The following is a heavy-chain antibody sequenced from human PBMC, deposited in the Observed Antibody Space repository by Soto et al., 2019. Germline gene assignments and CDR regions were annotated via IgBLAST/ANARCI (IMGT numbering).Heavy chain of an antibody. Sequence: SETLSLTCAVYGGSFSGYYWSWIRQPPGKGLEWIGEINHSGSTNYSPSLKSRVTISVDTSKNQFSLKLSSVTAADTAVYYCASPGYSSGWYKGFDYWGQGTLVTVSS. CDR2: INHSGST. CDR1: GGSFSGYY. J-gene: IGHJ4*02. V-gene: IGHV4-34*01. CDR3: ASPGYSSGWYKGFDY. D-gene: IGHD6-19*01.